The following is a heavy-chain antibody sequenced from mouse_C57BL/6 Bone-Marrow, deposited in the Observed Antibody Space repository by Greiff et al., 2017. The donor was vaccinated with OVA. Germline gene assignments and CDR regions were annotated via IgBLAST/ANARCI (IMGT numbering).Heavy chain of an antibody. CDR3: TTDWDGDY. D-gene: IGHD4-1*01. V-gene: IGHV14-4*01. CDR2: IDPENGDT. Sequence: VQLQQSGAELVRPGASVKLSCTASGFNIKDDYMHWVKQRPEQGLEWIGWIDPENGDTEYASKFQGTATITADTASNTAYLQLSSLTSEDTAVYYCTTDWDGDYWGQGTTLTVSS. J-gene: IGHJ2*01. CDR1: GFNIKDDY.